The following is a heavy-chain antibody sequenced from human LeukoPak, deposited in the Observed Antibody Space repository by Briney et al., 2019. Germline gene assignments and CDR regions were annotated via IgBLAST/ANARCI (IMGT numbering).Heavy chain of an antibody. D-gene: IGHD3-16*01. J-gene: IGHJ4*02. CDR3: AKERQHGISYGGGPFDS. V-gene: IGHV3-30*18. CDR1: GFNFRDYG. Sequence: QPGGSLRLSCVASGFNFRDYGIHWVRQAPGKGLEWVAAMSYDESFDYYGESEKGRFIISRDNSMNTVYLQMNSLRVADTAVYFCAKERQHGISYGGGPFDSWGQGILVTVSS. CDR2: MSYDESFD.